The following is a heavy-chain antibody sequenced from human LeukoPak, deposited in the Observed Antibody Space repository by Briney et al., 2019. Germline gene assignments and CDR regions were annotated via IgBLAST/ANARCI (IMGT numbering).Heavy chain of an antibody. CDR1: GYTFTAYY. D-gene: IGHD6-13*01. CDR3: GRDLVSRQEVDQP. Sequence: ASVKVSCKASGYTFTAYYIHWVRQAPGQGLEWMGWVNPNTGGTYYAPKFQDRVTMTRDASIGTAYMELNRLRSDDTAVYYCGRDLVSRQEVDQPWGQGTLVTVSS. V-gene: IGHV1-2*02. CDR2: VNPNTGGT. J-gene: IGHJ5*02.